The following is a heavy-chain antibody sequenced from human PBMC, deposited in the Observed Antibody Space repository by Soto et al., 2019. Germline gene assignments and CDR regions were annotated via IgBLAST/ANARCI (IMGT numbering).Heavy chain of an antibody. CDR1: GFTFSSFA. J-gene: IGHJ2*01. CDR2: ISYDGTTK. Sequence: QAQLVESGGGVVQPGRSLTLSCAASGFTFSSFAIHWVRQAPGKGLEWVAAISYDGTTKFYADSVKGRSTISRDNSKNTPYLQMSSLGGEDTAVYYCARDPCGDCFDSYFDLWGHGTLVTVAS. CDR3: ARDPCGDCFDSYFDL. V-gene: IGHV3-30-3*01. D-gene: IGHD2-21*02.